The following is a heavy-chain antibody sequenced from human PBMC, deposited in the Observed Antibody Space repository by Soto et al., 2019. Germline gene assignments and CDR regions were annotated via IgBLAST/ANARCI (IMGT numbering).Heavy chain of an antibody. J-gene: IGHJ2*01. CDR2: IYYSGST. Sequence: SETLSLTCTVSGGSISSYYWSWIRQPPGKGLEWIGYIYYSGSTNYNPSLKSRVTISVDTSKNQFSLKLSSVTAADTAVYYCARHEGNSGYEWGRDWYFDLWGRGTLVTVSS. CDR1: GGSISSYY. V-gene: IGHV4-59*08. D-gene: IGHD5-12*01. CDR3: ARHEGNSGYEWGRDWYFDL.